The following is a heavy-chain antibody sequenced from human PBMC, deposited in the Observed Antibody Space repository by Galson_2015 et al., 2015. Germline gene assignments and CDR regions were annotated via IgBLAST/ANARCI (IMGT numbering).Heavy chain of an antibody. CDR3: AKSHGLEYYDSGGYLE. Sequence: LRLSCAASGFTFDDYATHWVRQTPGKGLEWVSGISWNSVSIGYAASVKGRFTISRDNAKNSLYLQMNSLREEDTALYYCAKSHGLEYYDSGGYLEWGQGTLVTVSS. CDR2: ISWNSVSI. V-gene: IGHV3-9*01. CDR1: GFTFDDYA. J-gene: IGHJ4*02. D-gene: IGHD3-22*01.